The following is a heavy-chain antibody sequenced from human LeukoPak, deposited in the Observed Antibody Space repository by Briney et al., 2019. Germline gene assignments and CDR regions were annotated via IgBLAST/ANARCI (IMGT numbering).Heavy chain of an antibody. J-gene: IGHJ5*02. V-gene: IGHV4-59*12. CDR2: IYYSGST. D-gene: IGHD3-3*01. CDR3: AGEPVGDFWATFDP. CDR1: GGSISSYY. Sequence: SETLSLTCTVSGGSISSYYWSWIRQPPGKGLEWIGSIYYSGSTYYNPSLKSRVTISVDTSKNQFSLKLSSVTAADTAVYYCAGEPVGDFWATFDPWGQGTLVTVSS.